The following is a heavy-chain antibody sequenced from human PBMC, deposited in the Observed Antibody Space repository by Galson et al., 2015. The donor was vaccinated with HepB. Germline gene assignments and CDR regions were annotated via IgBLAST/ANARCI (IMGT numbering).Heavy chain of an antibody. D-gene: IGHD3-3*01. Sequence: TLSLTCAVYGGSFSGYYWSWIRQPPGKGLEWIGEINHSGSTNYNPSLKSRVTISLDTSKNQFSLKLSSVTAADTAVYYCARGRSGNYYYYYGMDVWGQGTTGTVSS. CDR2: INHSGST. CDR1: GGSFSGYY. CDR3: ARGRSGNYYYYYGMDV. V-gene: IGHV4-34*01. J-gene: IGHJ6*02.